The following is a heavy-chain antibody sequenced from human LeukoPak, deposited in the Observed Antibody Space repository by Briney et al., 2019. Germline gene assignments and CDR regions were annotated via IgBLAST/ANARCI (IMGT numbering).Heavy chain of an antibody. Sequence: PSETLSLTCTVSGGSISSSSYYWGWIRQPPGKGLEWIGSIYYSGSTYYNPSLKSRVTISVDTSKNQFSLKLSSVTAADTAVYYCARRYCSGGSCYFGFDYWGQGTLVTVSS. CDR1: GGSISSSSYY. CDR3: ARRYCSGGSCYFGFDY. D-gene: IGHD2-15*01. V-gene: IGHV4-39*01. CDR2: IYYSGST. J-gene: IGHJ4*02.